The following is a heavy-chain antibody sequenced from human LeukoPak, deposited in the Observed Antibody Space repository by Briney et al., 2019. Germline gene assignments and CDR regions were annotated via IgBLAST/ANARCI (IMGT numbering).Heavy chain of an antibody. CDR3: PRDCNRTYCYDY. Sequence: GGSLRLSCAASGFTFSSYEMNWVRQAPGKGLEWVSYISSSGSTIYYADFVEGRFTISSDNGKNSLYLQMNSQRAEDTAVYYCPRDCNRTYCYDYWGQGTLVTVSS. J-gene: IGHJ4*02. CDR2: ISSSGSTI. D-gene: IGHD2/OR15-2a*01. V-gene: IGHV3-48*03. CDR1: GFTFSSYE.